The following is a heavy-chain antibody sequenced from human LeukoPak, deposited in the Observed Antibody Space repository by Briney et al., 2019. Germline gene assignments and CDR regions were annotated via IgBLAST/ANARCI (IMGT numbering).Heavy chain of an antibody. V-gene: IGHV3-64D*09. CDR2: ISSDGDNT. Sequence: GGSLRLSCSASGFIFSRYAMHWVRQTPGKGLEYVSAISSDGDNTYYADSVKDRFTISRDNSKNTLYLQMRSLRTEDTAVYSCVKNFGYCSSIRCYVFDYWGQGTLVTVSS. CDR1: GFIFSRYA. J-gene: IGHJ4*02. D-gene: IGHD2-2*01. CDR3: VKNFGYCSSIRCYVFDY.